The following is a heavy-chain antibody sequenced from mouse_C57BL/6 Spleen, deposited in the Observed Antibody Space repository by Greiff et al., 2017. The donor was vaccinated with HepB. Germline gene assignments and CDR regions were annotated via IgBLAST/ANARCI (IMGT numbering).Heavy chain of an antibody. CDR1: GYTFTSYW. V-gene: IGHV1-52*01. Sequence: QVQLKQPGAELVRPGSSVKLSCKASGYTFTSYWMHWVKQRPIQGLEWIGNIDPSDSETHYNQKFKDKATLTVDKSSSTAYMQLSSLTSEDSAVYYCARDYRGYYGSLYYFDYWGQGTTLTVSS. CDR3: ARDYRGYYGSLYYFDY. CDR2: IDPSDSET. D-gene: IGHD1-1*01. J-gene: IGHJ2*01.